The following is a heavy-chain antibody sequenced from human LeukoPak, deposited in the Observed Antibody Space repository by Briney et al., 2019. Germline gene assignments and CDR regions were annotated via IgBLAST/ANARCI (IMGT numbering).Heavy chain of an antibody. CDR3: TRLSGIVVAGAFDY. CDR2: IYWNGDFT. J-gene: IGHJ4*02. D-gene: IGHD6-19*01. V-gene: IGHV3-20*04. CDR1: GFTFDDHG. Sequence: GGSLRLSCAASGFTFDDHGMSWVRQVPGKGLEWVSSIYWNGDFTTYAESVKGRFTISRDNAKTSLYLQMSSLRVEDTAFYYCTRLSGIVVAGAFDYWGQGNLVTVSS.